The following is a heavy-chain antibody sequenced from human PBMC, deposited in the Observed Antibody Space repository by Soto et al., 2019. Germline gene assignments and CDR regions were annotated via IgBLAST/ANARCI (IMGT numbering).Heavy chain of an antibody. Sequence: QVQLMESGGGVVQPGRSLRLSCAASGFTFSSYGMHWVRQAPGKGLEWVAVISYDGSNKYYADSVKGRFTISRDNSKNTLYLQMNSLRAEDTAVYYCAKVVTGRYYYGMDVWGQGTTVTVSS. J-gene: IGHJ6*02. V-gene: IGHV3-30*18. D-gene: IGHD1-20*01. CDR2: ISYDGSNK. CDR1: GFTFSSYG. CDR3: AKVVTGRYYYGMDV.